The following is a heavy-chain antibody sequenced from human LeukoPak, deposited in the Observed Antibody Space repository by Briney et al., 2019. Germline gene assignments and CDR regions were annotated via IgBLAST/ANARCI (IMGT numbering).Heavy chain of an antibody. Sequence: PSETLSLTCSVSGDSLNYYYGSWIRQPAGKGLQWIGRIYSSGDTNNSPSLRSRITMSIDTSKNQFSLKLSSVTAADTAVYYCARGSTYYYDNGGFYVFFDYWGQGLLVTVSS. J-gene: IGHJ4*02. CDR2: IYSSGDT. V-gene: IGHV4-4*07. CDR1: GDSLNYYY. CDR3: ARGSTYYYDNGGFYVFFDY. D-gene: IGHD3-22*01.